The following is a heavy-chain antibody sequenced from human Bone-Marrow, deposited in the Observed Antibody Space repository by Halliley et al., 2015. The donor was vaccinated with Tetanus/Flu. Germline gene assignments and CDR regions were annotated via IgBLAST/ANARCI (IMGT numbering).Heavy chain of an antibody. CDR3: AGESGWYGSAGED. J-gene: IGHJ4*02. V-gene: IGHV4-59*01. D-gene: IGHD6-19*01. Sequence: EYIGHIHYNGRTNYNPPLKSRVPLSLDTSKNQFSLELRSVTAADTAVYFCAGESGWYGSAGEDWGQGILVTVSS. CDR2: IHYNGRT.